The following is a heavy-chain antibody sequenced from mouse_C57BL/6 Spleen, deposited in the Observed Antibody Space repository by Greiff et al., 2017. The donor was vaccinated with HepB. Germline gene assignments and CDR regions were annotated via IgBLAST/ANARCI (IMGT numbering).Heavy chain of an antibody. D-gene: IGHD1-1*01. Sequence: DVMLVESGGGLVKPGGSLKLSCAASGFTFSSYAMSWVRQTPEKRLEWVATISDGGSYTYYPNNVKGRFTISKDNAKNNLYLQMSQLKSEDTAMYYCARTLLLRGYFDVWGTGTTVTVSS. V-gene: IGHV5-4*03. CDR2: ISDGGSYT. CDR1: GFTFSSYA. J-gene: IGHJ1*03. CDR3: ARTLLLRGYFDV.